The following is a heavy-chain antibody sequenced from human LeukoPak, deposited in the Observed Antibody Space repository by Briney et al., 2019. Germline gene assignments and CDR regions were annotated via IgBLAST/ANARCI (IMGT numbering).Heavy chain of an antibody. CDR2: VSYSGST. V-gene: IGHV4-59*08. D-gene: IGHD6-19*01. CDR3: ASQGSDSGWFYF. CDR1: GVSMRTYY. Sequence: SETLSLTCTVSGVSMRTYYWSWIRQPPGKGLEWIGYVSYSGSTDYNPSLKSRLTISIDTSETQFSLKLTSVTAADTAIYYCASQGSDSGWFYFWGQGTLVTVSS. J-gene: IGHJ4*02.